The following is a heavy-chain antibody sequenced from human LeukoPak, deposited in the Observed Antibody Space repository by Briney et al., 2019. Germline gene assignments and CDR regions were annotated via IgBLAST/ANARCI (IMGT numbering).Heavy chain of an antibody. CDR1: GFTVTTNY. V-gene: IGHV3-66*01. CDR2: IYSGGST. J-gene: IGHJ4*02. D-gene: IGHD3-3*01. CDR3: ARGLTTVIMYY. Sequence: GGSLRLSCAGSGFTVTTNYMSWVRQAPGKGLEWVSVIYSGGSTYYADSVKGRFTISRDTSKNTLHLQMNSLRAEDTAVYYCARGLTTVIMYYWGQGTLVTVSS.